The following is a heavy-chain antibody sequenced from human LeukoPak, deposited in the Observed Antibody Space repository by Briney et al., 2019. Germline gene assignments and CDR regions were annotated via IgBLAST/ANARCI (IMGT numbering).Heavy chain of an antibody. CDR2: IYYSGST. CDR1: GGSISSYY. V-gene: IGHV4-59*01. CDR3: ARDVSDVAMDV. D-gene: IGHD2-15*01. J-gene: IGHJ6*02. Sequence: SEILSLTCTVSGGSISSYYWSWIRQPPGKGLEWIGYIYYSGSTNYNPSLKSRVTISVDTSKNQFSLKLSSVTAADTAVYYCARDVSDVAMDVWGQGTTVTVSS.